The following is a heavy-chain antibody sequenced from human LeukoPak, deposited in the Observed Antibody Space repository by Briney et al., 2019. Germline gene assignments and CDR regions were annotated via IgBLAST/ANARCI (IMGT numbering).Heavy chain of an antibody. Sequence: GGSLRLSCAASGFTFSSYSMNWVRQAPGKGLEWVSSISSSSSYIYYADSVKGRFTISRDDAKNSLYLQMNSLRAEDTAVYYCARDRVVVPAALYDAFDIWGQGTMVTVSS. CDR3: ARDRVVVPAALYDAFDI. D-gene: IGHD2-2*01. CDR2: ISSSSSYI. J-gene: IGHJ3*02. CDR1: GFTFSSYS. V-gene: IGHV3-21*01.